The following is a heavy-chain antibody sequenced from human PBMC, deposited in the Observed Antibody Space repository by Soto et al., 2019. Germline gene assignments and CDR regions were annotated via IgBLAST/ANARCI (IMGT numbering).Heavy chain of an antibody. CDR2: ISGSTSYI. CDR3: ARDGAYCSGTGCRDYYHYMDV. CDR1: GFSFSDYS. D-gene: IGHD2-2*01. J-gene: IGHJ6*03. Sequence: EVQLVESGGGLVKPGGSLRLSCAASGFSFSDYSMNWVRQAPGKGLEWVSSISGSTSYIYYADSLKGRFTVSRDNAEKSLYLKRNSLRAEDTAVYYCARDGAYCSGTGCRDYYHYMDVWGKGTTVTVSS. V-gene: IGHV3-21*01.